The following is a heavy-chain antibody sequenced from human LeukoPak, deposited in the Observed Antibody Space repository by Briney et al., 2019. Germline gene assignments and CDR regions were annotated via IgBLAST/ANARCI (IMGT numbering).Heavy chain of an antibody. Sequence: ASVKVSCKASGYTFTSYYMHWVRQAPGQGLEWMGWISAYNGNTNYAQKLQGRVTMTTDTSTSTAYMELRSLRSDDTAVYYCARVGYCSGGSCYSGWFDPWGQGTLVTVSS. J-gene: IGHJ5*02. V-gene: IGHV1-18*04. CDR2: ISAYNGNT. CDR3: ARVGYCSGGSCYSGWFDP. CDR1: GYTFTSYY. D-gene: IGHD2-15*01.